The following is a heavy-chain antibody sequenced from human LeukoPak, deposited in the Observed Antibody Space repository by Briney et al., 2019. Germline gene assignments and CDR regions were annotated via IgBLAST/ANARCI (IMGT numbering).Heavy chain of an antibody. Sequence: PGGSLRLSCAASGFTFSSYWMHWVRQAPGKGLVWVSRINSDGSSTTYADSVKGRFTISRDDARNTLYLQMNRLRAEDTAVYYCARAHATAMADYWGQGTLVTVSS. D-gene: IGHD5-18*01. J-gene: IGHJ4*02. CDR1: GFTFSSYW. V-gene: IGHV3-74*01. CDR2: INSDGSST. CDR3: ARAHATAMADY.